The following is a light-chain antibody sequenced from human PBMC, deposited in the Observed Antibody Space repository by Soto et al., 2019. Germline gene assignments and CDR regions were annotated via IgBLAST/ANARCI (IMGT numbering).Light chain of an antibody. Sequence: EIVLTQSPGTLSLSPGETASLSCWASQSIISNFLAWYQQRRGQPPRLLIDDSSRRASGIPARFTGSGSGTAFTLTISRVEPEDSAVYYCQQSFHSPRTFGQGTRLEI. J-gene: IGKJ2*01. V-gene: IGKV3-20*01. CDR3: QQSFHSPRT. CDR2: DSS. CDR1: QSIISNF.